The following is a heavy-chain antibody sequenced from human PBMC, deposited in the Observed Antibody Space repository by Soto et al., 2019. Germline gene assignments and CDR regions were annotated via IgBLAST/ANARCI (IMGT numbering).Heavy chain of an antibody. CDR2: IIPILGIA. CDR1: GGTFSSYT. D-gene: IGHD3-9*01. CDR3: ARGYGDYVPDAFDWLSPLASGEPGY. Sequence: GASVKVSCKASGGTFSSYTISWVRQAPGQGLEWMGRIIPILGIANYAQKFQGRVTITADKSTSTAYMELSSLRSEDTAVYYCARGYGDYVPDAFDWLSPLASGEPGYWGQGTLVTVSS. V-gene: IGHV1-69*02. J-gene: IGHJ4*02.